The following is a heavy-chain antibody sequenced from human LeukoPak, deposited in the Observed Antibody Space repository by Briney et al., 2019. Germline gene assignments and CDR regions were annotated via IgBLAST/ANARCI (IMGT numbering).Heavy chain of an antibody. CDR3: VTDYGGSSGAFDI. V-gene: IGHV3-21*01. CDR1: GFTLSSYA. Sequence: PGESLRLSCTGSGFTLSSYAMNWVRPAPGQGLEWVSSICSSSSDIYYTDSVKGRFTISRDNAKNSLYLQMNSLRAEDTAVYYCVTDYGGSSGAFDIWGQGTMVTVSS. J-gene: IGHJ3*02. D-gene: IGHD4-23*01. CDR2: ICSSSSDI.